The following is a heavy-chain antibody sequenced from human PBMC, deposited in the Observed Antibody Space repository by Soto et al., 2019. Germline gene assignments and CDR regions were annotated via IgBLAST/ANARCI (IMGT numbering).Heavy chain of an antibody. CDR3: ARVTFGNAFEI. D-gene: IGHD3-10*01. Sequence: GSVKVSFKSCAYTFINYGMPLVRQAPGQGLAWMGWIKPTNGNTNYARDLEGRVTVTADISATTAYMELRSLTSDDTAVYSCARVTFGNAFEIWGQGKKVTV. J-gene: IGHJ3*02. CDR1: AYTFINYG. CDR2: IKPTNGNT. V-gene: IGHV1-18*01.